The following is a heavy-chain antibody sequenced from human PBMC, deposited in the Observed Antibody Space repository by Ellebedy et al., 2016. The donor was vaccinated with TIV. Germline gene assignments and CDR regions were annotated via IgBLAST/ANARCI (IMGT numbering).Heavy chain of an antibody. CDR2: VKQDGSEK. Sequence: GESLKISCAASGFSFTSCWMSWVRQAPGKGPEWVANVKQDGSEKYYVDSMMGRFTISRDNAKAALYLQMDSLTAEDTAVYYCARDYYYYIDVWGKGTTVTVSS. V-gene: IGHV3-7*01. CDR3: ARDYYYYIDV. J-gene: IGHJ6*03. CDR1: GFSFTSCW.